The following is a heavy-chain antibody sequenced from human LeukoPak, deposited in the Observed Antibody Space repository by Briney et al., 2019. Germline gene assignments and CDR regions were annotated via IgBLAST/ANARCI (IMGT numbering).Heavy chain of an antibody. V-gene: IGHV4-38-2*01. CDR2: IYHSGST. Sequence: SETLSLTCAVSGYSISSGYYWGWIRPPPGKGLEWIGSIYHSGSTYYNPSLKSRVTISVDTSKNQFSLKLSSVTAADTAVYYCAGTGNQYDFWSGYYPFDYWGQGTLVTVSS. CDR3: AGTGNQYDFWSGYYPFDY. D-gene: IGHD3-3*01. CDR1: GYSISSGYY. J-gene: IGHJ4*02.